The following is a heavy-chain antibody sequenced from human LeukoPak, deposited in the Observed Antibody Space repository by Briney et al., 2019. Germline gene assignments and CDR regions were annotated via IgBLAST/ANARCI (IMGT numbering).Heavy chain of an antibody. CDR3: ARAVGGSGWPNYYYYGMDV. V-gene: IGHV3-48*04. CDR2: ISSSSSTI. D-gene: IGHD6-19*01. CDR1: GFTFSSYS. Sequence: HPGGSLRLSCAASGFTFSSYSMNWVRQAPGKGLEWVSYISSSSSTIYYADSVKGRFTISRDNAKNSLYLQMNSLRAEDTAVFYCARAVGGSGWPNYYYYGMDVWGQGTTVTVSS. J-gene: IGHJ6*02.